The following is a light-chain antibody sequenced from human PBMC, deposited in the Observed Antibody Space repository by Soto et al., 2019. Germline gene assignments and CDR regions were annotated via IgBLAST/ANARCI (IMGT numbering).Light chain of an antibody. CDR3: QQYGSSRWT. Sequence: EIVLTQSPGTLSLSPGERATLSCRASQSVSSIYLAWYQQKPGQAPRLLIYGASSRATGIPDRFSGSGSGTDFTLTISRLEPEDFAVYYCQQYGSSRWTFGQGTKWIS. V-gene: IGKV3-20*01. CDR2: GAS. CDR1: QSVSSIY. J-gene: IGKJ1*01.